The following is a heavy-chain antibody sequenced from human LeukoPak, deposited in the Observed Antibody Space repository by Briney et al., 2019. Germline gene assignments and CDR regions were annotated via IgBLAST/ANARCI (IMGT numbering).Heavy chain of an antibody. CDR1: GFTFSSYA. V-gene: IGHV3-23*01. J-gene: IGHJ3*02. CDR3: AKPYHYGDEYAFDI. CDR2: VSGSGGST. D-gene: IGHD4-17*01. Sequence: PGGSLRLSCAASGFTFSSYAVSWVRQAPGKGLEWVSAVSGSGGSTYYADSVKGRFTISRDNSKNTLYLQMNSLRAEDTAVYYCAKPYHYGDEYAFDIWGQGTMVTVSS.